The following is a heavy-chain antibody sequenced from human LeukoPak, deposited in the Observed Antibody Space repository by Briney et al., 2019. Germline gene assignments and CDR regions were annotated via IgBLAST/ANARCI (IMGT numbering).Heavy chain of an antibody. D-gene: IGHD2-21*02. CDR2: INHSGST. CDR1: GGSFSGYY. J-gene: IGHJ4*02. CDR3: ARGVPHIVVVTAIHFDY. Sequence: SETLSLTCAVYGGSFSGYYWSWIRQXPXKXLEWXGEINHSGSTNYNPSLKSRVTISVDTSKNQFSLKLSSVTAADTAVYYCARGVPHIVVVTAIHFDYWGQGTLVTVSS. V-gene: IGHV4-34*01.